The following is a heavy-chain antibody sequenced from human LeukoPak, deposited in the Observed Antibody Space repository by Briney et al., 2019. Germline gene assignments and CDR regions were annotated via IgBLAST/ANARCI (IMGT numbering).Heavy chain of an antibody. CDR1: GFTFSSYW. Sequence: GGSPRLSCAASGFTFSSYWMHWVRQAPGKGLVWVSRINSDGSSTTYADSVKGRFTISRDNAKNTLFLQMNSLRADDTAVYYCAGSSSHNWIDPWGQGTLVTVSS. D-gene: IGHD6-13*01. J-gene: IGHJ5*02. CDR2: INSDGSST. CDR3: AGSSSHNWIDP. V-gene: IGHV3-74*01.